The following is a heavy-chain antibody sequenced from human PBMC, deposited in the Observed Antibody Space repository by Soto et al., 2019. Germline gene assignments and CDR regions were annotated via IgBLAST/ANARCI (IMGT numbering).Heavy chain of an antibody. D-gene: IGHD3-3*01. Sequence: QVQLVQSGVEVKKPGASVKVSCKASGYTFTNYGITWVRQAPGQGLEWLGWISGYNGNTNYAQKFQGRVTMTTDISTSTAYMDLRSLRYDDTAVYYCARGGRFAVADTDYWGQGTLLTVSS. J-gene: IGHJ4*02. CDR3: ARGGRFAVADTDY. V-gene: IGHV1-18*01. CDR2: ISGYNGNT. CDR1: GYTFTNYG.